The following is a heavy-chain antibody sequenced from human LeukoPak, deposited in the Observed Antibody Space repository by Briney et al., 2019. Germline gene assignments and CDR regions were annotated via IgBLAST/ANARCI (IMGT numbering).Heavy chain of an antibody. D-gene: IGHD5-24*01. CDR1: GGTFSSYA. CDR2: IIPIFGTA. J-gene: IGHJ4*02. Sequence: GASVKVSCKASGGTFSSYAISWVRQAPGQGLEWMGGIIPIFGTANYAQKFQGRVTITADESTSTAYMELSSLRSEDTAVYFCARGDGYIYSGVVTLNFFDSWGQGTLVTVSS. V-gene: IGHV1-69*13. CDR3: ARGDGYIYSGVVTLNFFDS.